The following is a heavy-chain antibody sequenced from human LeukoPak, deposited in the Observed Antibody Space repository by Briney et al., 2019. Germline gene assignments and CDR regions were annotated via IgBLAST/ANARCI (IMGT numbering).Heavy chain of an antibody. CDR2: IHGSGYS. D-gene: IGHD6-19*01. J-gene: IGHJ4*02. CDR1: GASISSWY. V-gene: IGHV4-59*01. Sequence: SETLSLTCTVSGASISSWYWSWIRQPPGKGLEWIGNIHGSGYSNYNPSLKSRLSMSLDTSRNQFSLNLTSVTAADTATYYCARGTMLAGFASGLGFNYWGQGILVIVSS. CDR3: ARGTMLAGFASGLGFNY.